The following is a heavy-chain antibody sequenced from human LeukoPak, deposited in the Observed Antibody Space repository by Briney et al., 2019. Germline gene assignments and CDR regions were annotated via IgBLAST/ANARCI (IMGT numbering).Heavy chain of an antibody. CDR3: ARASAGSYVHFDY. CDR2: IGTGGDP. CDR1: GFTFSSHD. V-gene: IGHV3-13*05. D-gene: IGHD1-26*01. J-gene: IGHJ4*02. Sequence: GGSLRLSCAASGFTFSSHDMHWVRQASGRGLEWVSAIGTGGDPYYAGSVKGRFTISRQNAKNSLYLQMNSLRAGDTAVYYCARASAGSYVHFDYWGQGILVTVFS.